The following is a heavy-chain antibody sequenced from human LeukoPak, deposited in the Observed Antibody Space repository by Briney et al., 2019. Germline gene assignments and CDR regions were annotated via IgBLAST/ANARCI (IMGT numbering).Heavy chain of an antibody. CDR3: AKDFSIRILTGYSD. D-gene: IGHD3-9*01. Sequence: GGSLRLSCAASGFTFSSYAMHWVRHAPGKGLEWVSGISWNSGSIGYADSVKGRFTISRDNAKNSLYLEMNSLRAEDTALYYCAKDFSIRILTGYSDWGQGTLVTVSS. CDR1: GFTFSSYA. CDR2: ISWNSGSI. J-gene: IGHJ4*02. V-gene: IGHV3-9*01.